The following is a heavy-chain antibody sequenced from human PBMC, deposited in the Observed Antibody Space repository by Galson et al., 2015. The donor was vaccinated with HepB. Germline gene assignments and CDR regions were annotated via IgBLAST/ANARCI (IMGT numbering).Heavy chain of an antibody. Sequence: SLRLSCAASGFTFMNYAMSWVRQAPGKGLEWVSGISGSGILTYYADSVKGRFTDSRDNSKNTLYLQMDSLRADDTAVYYCAKDQAMEVWGQGTMVTVSS. V-gene: IGHV3-23*01. D-gene: IGHD5-18*01. CDR1: GFTFMNYA. J-gene: IGHJ3*01. CDR2: ISGSGILT. CDR3: AKDQAMEV.